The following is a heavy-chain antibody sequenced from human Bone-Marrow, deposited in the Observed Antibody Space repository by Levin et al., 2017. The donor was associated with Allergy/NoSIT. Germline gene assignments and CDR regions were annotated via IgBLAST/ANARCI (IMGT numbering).Heavy chain of an antibody. CDR3: ARGHTNTVDY. Sequence: PSETLSLTCTVSGDSFSYYYLNWIRQPPGKGLEWIASIYYTGTTKSNPSLKSRVAMSLDTSKNQVSLRLPSATAADTAVYYCARGHTNTVDYWGQGILVAVSS. CDR1: GDSFSYYY. V-gene: IGHV4-59*01. CDR2: IYYTGTT. D-gene: IGHD1-1*01. J-gene: IGHJ4*02.